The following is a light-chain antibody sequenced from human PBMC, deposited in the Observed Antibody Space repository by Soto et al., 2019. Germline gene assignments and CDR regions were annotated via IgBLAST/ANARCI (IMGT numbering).Light chain of an antibody. CDR2: GAS. CDR3: QQYSDWPLT. Sequence: ERVMTQSPATLSVSPGERATLSCRASQSVSSSLAWYQQKPGHAPRLLIYGASTRATGIPARFSGSGSGTEFTLTISSLQSEDFAVYYCQQYSDWPLTFGQGTRLEMK. J-gene: IGKJ5*01. CDR1: QSVSSS. V-gene: IGKV3-15*01.